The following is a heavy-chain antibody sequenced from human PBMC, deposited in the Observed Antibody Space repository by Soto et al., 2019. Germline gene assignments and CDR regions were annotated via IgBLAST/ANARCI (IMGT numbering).Heavy chain of an antibody. CDR1: GFSFSSFG. CDR2: ISHDGSRQ. CDR3: VKERRTDRYRMEV. J-gene: IGHJ6*02. D-gene: IGHD2-2*01. Sequence: GGSLRLCCAAYGFSFSSFGMHWVRQAPGKGLEWVAVISHDGSRQYYAESVKGRFTISRDTSMNTLYLQMDSLRAEDTAVFYCVKERRTDRYRMEVWGQGTPV. V-gene: IGHV3-30*18.